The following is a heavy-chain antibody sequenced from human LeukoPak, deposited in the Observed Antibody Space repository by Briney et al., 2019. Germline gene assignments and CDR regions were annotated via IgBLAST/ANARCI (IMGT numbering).Heavy chain of an antibody. CDR2: VYYGGNT. Sequence: PSETLSLXCTVSGGSISSSSYYWDWVRQPPGKGREWIGNVYYGGNTFYNSSLESRVTISVDMSKNQFSLKLSSLTAADTAVYYCARQRADYFYHYLDVWGKGTSVTVSS. J-gene: IGHJ6*03. CDR3: ARQRADYFYHYLDV. CDR1: GGSISSSSYY. V-gene: IGHV4-39*01.